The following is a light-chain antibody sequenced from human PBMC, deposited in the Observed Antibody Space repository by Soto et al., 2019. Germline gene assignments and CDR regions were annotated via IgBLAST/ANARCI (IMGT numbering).Light chain of an antibody. Sequence: QSVLTQPSSVSGAPGQRVTISCTGSSSNIGARYDVHWYQQLPGTAPKLLIYGNSNRPSGVPDRFSGSKSATSASLAITGLQAEDEADYYCQSYDSSLSGVVFGGGTKVTVL. CDR2: GNS. V-gene: IGLV1-40*01. CDR3: QSYDSSLSGVV. J-gene: IGLJ2*01. CDR1: SSNIGARYD.